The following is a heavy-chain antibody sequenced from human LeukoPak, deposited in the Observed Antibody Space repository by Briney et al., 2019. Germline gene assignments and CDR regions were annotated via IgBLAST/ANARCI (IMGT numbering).Heavy chain of an antibody. Sequence: GGSLRLSCAASGFTFSSYAMHWVRQAPGKGLEWVAVISYDGSNKYYADSVKGRFTISRDNSKNTLYLQMNSLRAGDTAVYYCAREGYCSGGSCYHYYYGMDVWDKGTTVTVSS. J-gene: IGHJ6*04. CDR1: GFTFSSYA. CDR3: AREGYCSGGSCYHYYYGMDV. D-gene: IGHD2-15*01. CDR2: ISYDGSNK. V-gene: IGHV3-30*04.